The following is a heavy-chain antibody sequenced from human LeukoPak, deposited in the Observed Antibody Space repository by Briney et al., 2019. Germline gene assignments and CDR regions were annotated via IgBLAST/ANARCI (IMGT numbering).Heavy chain of an antibody. D-gene: IGHD3-9*01. V-gene: IGHV1-18*04. CDR3: ARDVRLRYFDWLLYNYYYYGMDV. CDR1: GYTFTSYG. Sequence: GASVKVSCKASGYTFTSYGISWVRRAPGQGLEWMGWISAYNGNTNYAQKLQGRVTMTTDTSTSTAYMELRSLRSDDTAVYYCARDVRLRYFDWLLYNYYYYGMDVWGKGTTVTVSS. J-gene: IGHJ6*04. CDR2: ISAYNGNT.